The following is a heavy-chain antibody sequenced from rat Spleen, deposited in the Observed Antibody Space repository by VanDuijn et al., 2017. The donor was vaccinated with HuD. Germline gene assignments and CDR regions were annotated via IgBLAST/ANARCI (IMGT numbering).Heavy chain of an antibody. CDR3: ASPVGGYFDF. Sequence: EVQLVESGGGLVQPGRSMKLSCAASGFTFSNYGLAWVRQAPKKGLEWVATISSDGSLTYYRDSVKGRFTASRDNAKRTLYLRLGSLRSEDTATYYCASPVGGYFDFWGPGTMVTVSS. J-gene: IGHJ1*01. CDR2: ISSDGSLT. CDR1: GFTFSNYG. V-gene: IGHV5-29*01. D-gene: IGHD1-8*01.